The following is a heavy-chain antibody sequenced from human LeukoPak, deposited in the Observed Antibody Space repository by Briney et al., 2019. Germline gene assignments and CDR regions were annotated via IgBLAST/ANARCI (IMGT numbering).Heavy chain of an antibody. D-gene: IGHD3-3*01. J-gene: IGHJ4*02. CDR3: AKCPRPYYDDPVGY. Sequence: PGGSLRLSCVASGFMFSDYSMSWVRQAPGKGLEWVSSISSSGGTTFYADSVKGRFTISRDLFKKTVHLEMKAMRAEDTAVYYCAKCPRPYYDDPVGYWGKGTLVTVSP. V-gene: IGHV3-23*01. CDR2: ISSSGGTT. CDR1: GFMFSDYS.